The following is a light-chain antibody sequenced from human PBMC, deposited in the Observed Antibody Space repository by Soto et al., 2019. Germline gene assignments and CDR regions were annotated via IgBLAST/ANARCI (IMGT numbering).Light chain of an antibody. V-gene: IGLV1-40*01. J-gene: IGLJ1*01. CDR2: GNN. CDR1: NSNIGAAYD. Sequence: QSVLTQPPSVSGAPGQRVTISCTGDNSNIGAAYDVHWYQHFPGTPPKLLISGNNNRPSGVSNRFSGSKSGNTASLTISGLQAEDEAEYYCSSYTNINTRACVFGTGTKLTVL. CDR3: SSYTNINTRACV.